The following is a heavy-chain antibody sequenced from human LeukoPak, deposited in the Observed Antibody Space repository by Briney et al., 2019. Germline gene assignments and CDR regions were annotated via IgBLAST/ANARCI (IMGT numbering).Heavy chain of an antibody. D-gene: IGHD6-13*01. Sequence: SETLSLTCAVYGGSFSGYYWSWIRQPPGKGLEWIGEINHSGSTNYNPSLKSRVTISVDTSKNQFSLKLSSVTAADTAVYYCARDLGAAAGNRYFDYWGQGTLVTVSS. CDR3: ARDLGAAAGNRYFDY. J-gene: IGHJ4*02. V-gene: IGHV4-34*01. CDR1: GGSFSGYY. CDR2: INHSGST.